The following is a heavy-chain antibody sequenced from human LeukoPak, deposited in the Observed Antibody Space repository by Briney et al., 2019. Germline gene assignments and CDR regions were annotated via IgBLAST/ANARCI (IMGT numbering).Heavy chain of an antibody. CDR3: ARDLGGYDPLDPHEHYXYYMXV. V-gene: IGHV4-59*01. CDR2: IYYSGST. CDR1: GGSISNYY. Sequence: SETLSLTCSVSGGSISNYYWSWIRQPPGKGLEWIGYIYYSGSTNYNPSLKSRVTISVDTSKNQFSLKLSSVTAADTAVYYCARDLGGYDPLDPHEHYXYYMXVXXXXTTVTVS. D-gene: IGHD5-12*01. J-gene: IGHJ6*03.